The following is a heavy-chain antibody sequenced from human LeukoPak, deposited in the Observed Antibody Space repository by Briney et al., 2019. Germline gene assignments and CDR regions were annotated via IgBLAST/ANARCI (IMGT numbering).Heavy chain of an antibody. CDR2: IYYSVST. J-gene: IGHJ6*03. CDR3: ARDNGVVAAAGKGPFYYYYMDV. Sequence: SETLSLTCTVSGGSISSSSYYWGWIRQPPGKGLEWIGSIYYSVSTNYKPSLKSRVTISVDASMNQFSLKLSSVTAADTAVYYCARDNGVVAAAGKGPFYYYYMDVWGKGTTVTVSS. D-gene: IGHD6-13*01. CDR1: GGSISSSSYY. V-gene: IGHV4-39*07.